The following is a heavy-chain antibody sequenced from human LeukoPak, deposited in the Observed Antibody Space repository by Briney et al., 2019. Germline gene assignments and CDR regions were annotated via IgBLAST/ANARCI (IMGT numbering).Heavy chain of an antibody. CDR3: AKSYSWVTTSPWFDP. Sequence: GGSLRLSCAASGFTFSSYGMHWVRRAPGKGLEWVAVISYDGSNKYYADSVKGRFTISRDNSKNTLYLQMNSLRAEDTAVYYCAKSYSWVTTSPWFDPWGQGTLVTVSS. CDR1: GFTFSSYG. D-gene: IGHD4-17*01. V-gene: IGHV3-30*18. CDR2: ISYDGSNK. J-gene: IGHJ5*02.